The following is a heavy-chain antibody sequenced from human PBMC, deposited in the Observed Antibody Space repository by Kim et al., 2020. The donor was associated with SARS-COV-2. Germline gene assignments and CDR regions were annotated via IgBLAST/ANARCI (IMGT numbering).Heavy chain of an antibody. J-gene: IGHJ4*02. D-gene: IGHD3-3*01. CDR2: IYYSGST. CDR1: GGSISSGGYY. Sequence: SETLSLTCTVSGGSISSGGYYWSWIRQHPGKGLEWIGYIYYSGSTYYNPSLKSRVTISVDTSKNQFSLKLSSVTAADTAVYYCARASALTIFGVVGGIDYWGQGTLVTVSS. V-gene: IGHV4-31*03. CDR3: ARASALTIFGVVGGIDY.